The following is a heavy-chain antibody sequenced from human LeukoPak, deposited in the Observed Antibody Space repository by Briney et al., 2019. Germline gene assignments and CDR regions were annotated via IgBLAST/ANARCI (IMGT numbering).Heavy chain of an antibody. V-gene: IGHV3-53*01. Sequence: GGSLRLSCAASGFTVSSNYMSWVRQAPGKGLECVSVSYSGGSTYYADSVKGRFTISRDNSKNTLYPQMNSMRAEDTAVYYCASLGSGSYYSAYYYGMDVWGKGTTVTVSS. J-gene: IGHJ6*04. CDR3: ASLGSGSYYSAYYYGMDV. D-gene: IGHD3-10*01. CDR1: GFTVSSNY. CDR2: SYSGGST.